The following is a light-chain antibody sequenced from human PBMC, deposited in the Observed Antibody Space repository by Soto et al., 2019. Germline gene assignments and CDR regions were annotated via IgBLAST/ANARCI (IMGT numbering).Light chain of an antibody. CDR1: QSVSYF. J-gene: IGKJ4*01. CDR2: GAS. Sequence: ILITQSPAPLSLSPEERAPFSCRASQSVSYFLAWYQQKPGQAPRLLIYGASSRATGIPDRFSGSGSGTDFTLTISSLQPEDFATYYCQQVYVYPSTFGGGTKVDIK. V-gene: IGKV3D-15*01. CDR3: QQVYVYPST.